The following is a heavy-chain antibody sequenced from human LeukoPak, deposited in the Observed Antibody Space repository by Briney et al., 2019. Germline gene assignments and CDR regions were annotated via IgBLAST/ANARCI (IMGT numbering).Heavy chain of an antibody. D-gene: IGHD3-22*01. CDR2: INPNSGGT. CDR3: ARARDRAYYYDGRNGAFDP. CDR1: GYTFTGYY. Sequence: ASVKVSCKASGYTFTGYYMHWVRQAPGQGLEWMGWINPNSGGTNYAQKFQGRVTMTRDTSISTAYMELSRLRSDDTAVYYCARARDRAYYYDGRNGAFDPWGQGTLVTVSS. J-gene: IGHJ5*02. V-gene: IGHV1-2*02.